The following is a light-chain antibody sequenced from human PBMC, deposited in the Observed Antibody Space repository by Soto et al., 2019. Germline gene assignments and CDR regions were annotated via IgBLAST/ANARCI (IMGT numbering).Light chain of an antibody. Sequence: DIQMTQSPSTLSGSVGDRFTITCRASQGIDTSLAWYQQKPGKAPKLLIYAASNFQSGVPSRFSGSGSGTHFTLTISSLQPEDFATYYCQQLHGYPITFGQGTRLEIK. CDR2: AAS. V-gene: IGKV1-9*01. CDR3: QQLHGYPIT. CDR1: QGIDTS. J-gene: IGKJ5*01.